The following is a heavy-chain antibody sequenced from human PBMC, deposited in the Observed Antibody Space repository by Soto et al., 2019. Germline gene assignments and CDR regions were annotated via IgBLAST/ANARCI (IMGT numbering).Heavy chain of an antibody. Sequence: EVQLVESGGGLVQPGESLRLSCAASGLTFSSYDMHWVRQATGKGLEWVSAIGTAGDTYYPGSVKGRFTISRENAKNSLYLQMNCLRAGDTAVYYCARDGGYGSGSNFDYWGQGTLVTVSS. CDR3: ARDGGYGSGSNFDY. V-gene: IGHV3-13*01. D-gene: IGHD3-10*01. CDR2: IGTAGDT. J-gene: IGHJ4*02. CDR1: GLTFSSYD.